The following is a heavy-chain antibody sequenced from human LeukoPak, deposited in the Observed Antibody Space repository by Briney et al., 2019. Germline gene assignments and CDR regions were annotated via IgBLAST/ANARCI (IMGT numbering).Heavy chain of an antibody. CDR2: IIPIFGTA. V-gene: IGHV1-69*06. J-gene: IGHJ3*02. CDR3: ARELGDYYDSSVGGTGQNAFDI. CDR1: GGTFSSYA. Sequence: ASAKVSCKASGGTFSSYAISWVRQAPGQGLEWMGGIIPIFGTANYAQKFQGRVTITADKSTSTAYMELSSLRSEDTAVYYCARELGDYYDSSVGGTGQNAFDIWGQGTMVTVSS. D-gene: IGHD3-22*01.